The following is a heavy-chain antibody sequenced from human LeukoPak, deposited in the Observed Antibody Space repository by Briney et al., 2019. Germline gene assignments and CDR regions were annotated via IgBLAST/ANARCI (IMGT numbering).Heavy chain of an antibody. CDR3: AKDIVGFGVVTSDAFDI. J-gene: IGHJ3*02. CDR1: GFSVSSNL. D-gene: IGHD3-3*01. Sequence: GGSLRLSCAASGFSVSSNLMSWVRQAPGKGLEWVAFIRYDGSNKYYADSVKGRFTISRDNSKNTLYLQMNSLRAEDTAVYYCAKDIVGFGVVTSDAFDIWGQGTMVTVSS. CDR2: IRYDGSNK. V-gene: IGHV3-30*02.